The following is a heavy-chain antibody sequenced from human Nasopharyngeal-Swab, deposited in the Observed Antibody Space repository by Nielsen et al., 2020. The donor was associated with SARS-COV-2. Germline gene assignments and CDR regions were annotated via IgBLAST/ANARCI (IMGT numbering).Heavy chain of an antibody. J-gene: IGHJ4*02. D-gene: IGHD2-15*01. CDR3: TRCGGGCYSGRDY. V-gene: IGHV3-73*01. CDR1: GFTFSDSA. Sequence: GESLKISCAASGFTFSDSAIHWVRQASGEGLEWVARLRSKGNNYATAYSASVKGRFIIFRDDPTNTEYLQMNSLKTENTAMYYCTRCGGGCYSGRDYWGQGTLVTVSS. CDR2: LRSKGNNYAT.